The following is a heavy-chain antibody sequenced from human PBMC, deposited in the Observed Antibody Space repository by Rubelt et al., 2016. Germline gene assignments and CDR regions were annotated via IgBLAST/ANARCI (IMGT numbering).Heavy chain of an antibody. D-gene: IGHD3-16*02. CDR2: IYYSGST. CDR3: ARRYSMRWGSYRYTGPFDY. Sequence: QVQLQESGPGLVKPSQTLSLTCTVSGGSISSGGYYWSWIRQHPGKGLEWIGYIYYSGSTYYNPSLMSRFTMSVGTSKNQFSRKLSSVTAADTAVYYCARRYSMRWGSYRYTGPFDYWGQGTLVTVSS. V-gene: IGHV4-31*03. J-gene: IGHJ4*02. CDR1: GGSISSGGYY.